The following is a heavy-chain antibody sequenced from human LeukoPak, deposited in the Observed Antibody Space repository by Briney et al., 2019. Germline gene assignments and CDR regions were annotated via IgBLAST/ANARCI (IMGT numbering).Heavy chain of an antibody. Sequence: PGGSLRLSCAASGFTFDDYGMSWVRQAPGKGLEWVSGINWNGSGTGYADSVKGRFTISRDNAKNSLYLQMNSLRAEDTALYHCARDFYGSGSSFDPWGQGTLVTVSS. CDR1: GFTFDDYG. V-gene: IGHV3-20*01. D-gene: IGHD3-10*01. CDR2: INWNGSGT. CDR3: ARDFYGSGSSFDP. J-gene: IGHJ5*02.